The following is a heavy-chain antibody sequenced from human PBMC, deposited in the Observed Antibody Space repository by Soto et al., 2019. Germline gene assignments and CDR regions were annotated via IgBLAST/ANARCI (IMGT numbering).Heavy chain of an antibody. V-gene: IGHV4-30-2*06. CDR3: AKVLNDAFAI. D-gene: IGHD2-8*02. CDR2: IYHSGTT. CDR1: GGSIRSAGYS. J-gene: IGHJ3*02. Sequence: QLQLQESGSGLLKPSQTLSLTCAVSGGSIRSAGYSWSWIRQSPGRGLEWIASIYHSGTTYYNPSLRSRVTLSVATSTNHFSLKLASATAADTSVYYCAKVLNDAFAIWGQGAMVVVSS.